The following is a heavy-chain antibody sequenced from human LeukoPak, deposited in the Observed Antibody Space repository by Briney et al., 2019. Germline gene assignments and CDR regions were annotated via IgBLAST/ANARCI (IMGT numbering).Heavy chain of an antibody. Sequence: ASVKVSCKASGYTFTTYAMHWVRQAPGQRLEWMGWINGDNGNTKYSQKFQGRVTITRDTSAYTGYMELRGLSSADTAVYFCARAPYDILTGYSLNWFDPWGQGTLVTVPS. J-gene: IGHJ5*02. CDR3: ARAPYDILTGYSLNWFDP. D-gene: IGHD3-9*01. CDR2: INGDNGNT. V-gene: IGHV1-3*01. CDR1: GYTFTTYA.